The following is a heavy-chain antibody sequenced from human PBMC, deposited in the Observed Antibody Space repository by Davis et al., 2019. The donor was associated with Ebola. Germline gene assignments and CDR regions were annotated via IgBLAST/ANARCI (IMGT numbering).Heavy chain of an antibody. J-gene: IGHJ6*02. V-gene: IGHV1-18*01. CDR3: AASGWYYYYGMDV. CDR1: GGTFSSYA. Sequence: AASVKVSCKASGGTFSSYAISWVRQAPGQGLEWMGWISAYNGNTNYAQKLQGRVTMTTDTSTSTAYMELRSLRSDDTAVYYCAASGWYYYYGMDVWGQGTTVTVSS. CDR2: ISAYNGNT. D-gene: IGHD6-19*01.